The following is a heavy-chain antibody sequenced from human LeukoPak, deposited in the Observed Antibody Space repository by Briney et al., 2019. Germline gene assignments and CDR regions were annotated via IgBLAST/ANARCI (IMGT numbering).Heavy chain of an antibody. J-gene: IGHJ4*02. V-gene: IGHV4-38-2*02. CDR3: ARREGYGSGSYADY. D-gene: IGHD3-10*01. Sequence: PSETLSLTCTVSGYSISSGYYRGWIRRPPGKGLEWIGSIYHSGSTYYNPSLKSRVTISVDTSKNQFSLKLSSVTAADTAVYYCARREGYGSGSYADYWGQGTLVTVSS. CDR2: IYHSGST. CDR1: GYSISSGYY.